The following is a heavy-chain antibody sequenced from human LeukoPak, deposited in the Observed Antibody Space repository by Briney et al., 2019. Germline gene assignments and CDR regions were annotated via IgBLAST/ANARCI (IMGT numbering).Heavy chain of an antibody. CDR1: GFTFSSYA. J-gene: IGHJ4*02. D-gene: IGHD3-22*01. CDR3: VKEGEVVITHRFDS. Sequence: PRGSLRLSCAASGFTFSSYAMTWVRQAPGKGLEWVSGISGSSSSSYYADSVKGRFTISRDYSNNTVYLQMNSLRAEDTAVYYCVKEGEVVITHRFDSWGQGTLVTVSS. V-gene: IGHV3-23*01. CDR2: ISGSSSSS.